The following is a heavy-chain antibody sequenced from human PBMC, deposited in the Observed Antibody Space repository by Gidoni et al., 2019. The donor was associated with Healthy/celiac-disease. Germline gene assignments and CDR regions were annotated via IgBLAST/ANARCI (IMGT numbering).Heavy chain of an antibody. CDR3: ARIEGRVGGLPGY. J-gene: IGHJ4*02. CDR2: IYPGDSDT. Sequence: VQLVQSGAEVKKPGESLKLSCTGSGYSFTSYWIGWVRQMPGKGLAWVGIIYPGDSDTRYSPSCQGQVTISADKSISTAYLQWSSLKASDTAMYYWARIEGRVGGLPGYWGQGTLVTVSS. V-gene: IGHV5-51*01. D-gene: IGHD1-26*01. CDR1: GYSFTSYW.